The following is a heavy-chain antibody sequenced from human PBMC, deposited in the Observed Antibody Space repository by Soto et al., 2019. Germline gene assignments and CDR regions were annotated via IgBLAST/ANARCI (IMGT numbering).Heavy chain of an antibody. CDR2: IYYSGST. CDR3: ARRYGYSCDY. V-gene: IGHV4-59*08. D-gene: IGHD1-1*01. Sequence: SETLPLTCTVSGGSISSYYWSWIRQPPGKGLEWIGYIYYSGSTNYNPSLKSRVTISVDTSKNQFSLKLSSVTDADTAVYDCARRYGYSCDYWGQGTLVTVSS. CDR1: GGSISSYY. J-gene: IGHJ4*02.